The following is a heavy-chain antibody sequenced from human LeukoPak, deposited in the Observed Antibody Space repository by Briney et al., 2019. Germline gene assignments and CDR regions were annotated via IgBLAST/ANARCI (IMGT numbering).Heavy chain of an antibody. Sequence: SETLSLTCAVYGGSFSGYYWSWIRQPPGKGPEWIGEINHSGSTNYNPSLKSRVTISVDTSKNQFSLKLSSVTAADTAVYYCARGHMVYRYWFDPWGQGTLVTVSS. CDR1: GGSFSGYY. CDR2: INHSGST. V-gene: IGHV4-34*01. J-gene: IGHJ5*02. CDR3: ARGHMVYRYWFDP. D-gene: IGHD2-8*01.